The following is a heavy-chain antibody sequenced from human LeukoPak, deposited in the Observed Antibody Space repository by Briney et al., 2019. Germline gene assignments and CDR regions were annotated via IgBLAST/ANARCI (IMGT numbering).Heavy chain of an antibody. V-gene: IGHV4-59*01. CDR2: ISYSGST. CDR1: GGSISGFF. Sequence: SETLSLTCTVSGGSISGFFWGWIRQPPGKGLESIGYISYSGSTSYNPSLKSRVTISMVTSKKQFSLKMSSVTAADTAVYYCARVRNYDSSGCFDSWGQGTLVTVSS. D-gene: IGHD3-22*01. CDR3: ARVRNYDSSGCFDS. J-gene: IGHJ4*02.